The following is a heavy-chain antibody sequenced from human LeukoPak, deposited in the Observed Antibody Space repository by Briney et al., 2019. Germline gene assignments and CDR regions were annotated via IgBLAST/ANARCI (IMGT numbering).Heavy chain of an antibody. V-gene: IGHV3-23*01. Sequence: PGGSLRLSCAASGFTFSSYAMSWVRQAPGKGLEWVSAISGSGGSTYYADSVKGRFTISRDNSKNTLYLQMNSLRAEDTAVYYCAKDNRGIFVVVADYYYYMDVWGKGTTVTVSS. J-gene: IGHJ6*03. CDR1: GFTFSSYA. CDR2: ISGSGGST. CDR3: AKDNRGIFVVVADYYYYMDV. D-gene: IGHD2-15*01.